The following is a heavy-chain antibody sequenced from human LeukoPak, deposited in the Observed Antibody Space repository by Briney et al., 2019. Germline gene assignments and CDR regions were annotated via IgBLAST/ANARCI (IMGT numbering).Heavy chain of an antibody. CDR3: ARDGGGSGSYYVDY. D-gene: IGHD1-26*01. Sequence: ASVKVSCKASGYTFTGYYMHWVRQAPGQGLEWMGWINPNSGGTNYAQKFQGWVTMTRDTSISTAYMELSRLRSDDTAVYYCARDGGGSGSYYVDYWGQGTLVTVSS. J-gene: IGHJ4*02. CDR2: INPNSGGT. CDR1: GYTFTGYY. V-gene: IGHV1-2*04.